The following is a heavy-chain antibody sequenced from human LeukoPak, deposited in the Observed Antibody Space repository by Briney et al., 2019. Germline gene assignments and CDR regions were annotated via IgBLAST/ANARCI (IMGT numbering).Heavy chain of an antibody. Sequence: GGSLRLSCAASGFTFSSYGMHWVRQAPGKGLEWVAVISYDGSNKYYADSVKGRFTISRDNSKNTLYLQMNSLRAEDTAVYYCAKAGQQLEGRYFDLWGRGTLVTVSS. V-gene: IGHV3-30*18. CDR3: AKAGQQLEGRYFDL. D-gene: IGHD6-13*01. CDR2: ISYDGSNK. CDR1: GFTFSSYG. J-gene: IGHJ2*01.